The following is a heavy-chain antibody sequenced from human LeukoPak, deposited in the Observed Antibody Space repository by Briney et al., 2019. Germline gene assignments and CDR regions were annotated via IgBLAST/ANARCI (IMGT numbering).Heavy chain of an antibody. V-gene: IGHV4-61*01. J-gene: IGHJ4*02. CDR3: ARGHSSGWYAPSDY. CDR1: GYSISSGYY. CDR2: IYYSGST. Sequence: SETLSLTCTVSGYSISSGYYWSWIRQPPGKGLEWIGYIYYSGSTNYNPSLKSRVTISVDTSKNQFSLKLSSVTAADTAVYYCARGHSSGWYAPSDYWGQGTLVTVSS. D-gene: IGHD6-19*01.